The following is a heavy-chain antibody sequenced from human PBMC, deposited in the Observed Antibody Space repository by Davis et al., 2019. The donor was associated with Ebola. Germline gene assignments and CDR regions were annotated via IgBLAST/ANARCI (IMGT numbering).Heavy chain of an antibody. V-gene: IGHV1-2*02. D-gene: IGHD3-22*01. Sequence: ASVKVSCKASGYTFTGYYMHWVRQAPGQGLEWMGWINPNSGGTNYAQKFQGRVTMTRDTSISTAYMELSRLRSDDTAVYYCARDYYDSSGHRVDYWGQGTLVTVSS. CDR2: INPNSGGT. J-gene: IGHJ4*02. CDR1: GYTFTGYY. CDR3: ARDYYDSSGHRVDY.